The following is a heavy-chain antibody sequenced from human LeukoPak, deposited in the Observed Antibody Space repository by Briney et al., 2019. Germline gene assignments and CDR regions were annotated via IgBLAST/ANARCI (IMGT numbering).Heavy chain of an antibody. D-gene: IGHD6-13*01. CDR2: ISYDGSNK. V-gene: IGHV3-30*18. Sequence: PGRSLRLSCAASGFTFSSYGMHWVRQAPGKGLEWVAVISYDGSNKYYADSVKGRFTISRDNSKNTLYLQMNSLRAEDTAVYYCAKDGIAAAGPFIDYWGQGTLVTVSS. CDR3: AKDGIAAAGPFIDY. CDR1: GFTFSSYG. J-gene: IGHJ4*02.